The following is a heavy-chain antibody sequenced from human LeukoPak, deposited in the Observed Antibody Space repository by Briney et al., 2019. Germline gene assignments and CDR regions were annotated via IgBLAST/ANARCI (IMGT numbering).Heavy chain of an antibody. J-gene: IGHJ6*02. V-gene: IGHV3-11*01. CDR3: AREYYVVESYYYYGMDV. D-gene: IGHD3-3*01. CDR1: GFTFSDYY. Sequence: GRSLRLSCAASGFTFSDYYMSWIRQAPGKGLEWVSYISSSGSTIYYADSVKGRFTISRDNAKNSLYLQMNSLRAEDTAVYYCAREYYVVESYYYYGMDVWGQGTTVTVSS. CDR2: ISSSGSTI.